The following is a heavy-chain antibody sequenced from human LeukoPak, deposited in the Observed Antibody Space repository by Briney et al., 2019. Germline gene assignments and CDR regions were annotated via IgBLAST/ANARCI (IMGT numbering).Heavy chain of an antibody. Sequence: SETLSLTCTVSGGSISSGGYYWSWIRQHPGKGLEWIGYIYYSGSTYYNPSPKSRVTISVDTSKNQFSLKLSSVTAADTAVYYCARDGGTTSDNWFDPWGQGTLVTVSS. J-gene: IGHJ5*02. CDR1: GGSISSGGYY. V-gene: IGHV4-31*03. CDR2: IYYSGST. CDR3: ARDGGTTSDNWFDP. D-gene: IGHD1-1*01.